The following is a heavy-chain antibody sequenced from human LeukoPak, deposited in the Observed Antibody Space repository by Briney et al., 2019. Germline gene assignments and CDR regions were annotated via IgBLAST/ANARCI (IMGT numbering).Heavy chain of an antibody. V-gene: IGHV3-30*15. CDR1: GFTFSSYA. CDR2: ISYDGSNK. J-gene: IGHJ4*02. Sequence: GRSLRLSCAASGFTFSSYAMHWVRQAPGKGLEWVAVISYDGSNKYYADSVKGRFTISRDNSKNTLCLQMGSLRAEDMAVYYCARARVVITGIDYWGQGTLVTVSS. D-gene: IGHD3-22*01. CDR3: ARARVVITGIDY.